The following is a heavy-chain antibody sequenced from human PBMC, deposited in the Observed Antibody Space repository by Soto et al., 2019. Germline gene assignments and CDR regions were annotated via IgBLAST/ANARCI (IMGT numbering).Heavy chain of an antibody. V-gene: IGHV4-39*01. CDR3: ARPYSYYYGSGTYNWFDP. CDR1: GGSISSSSYY. J-gene: IGHJ5*02. D-gene: IGHD3-10*01. Sequence: PSETLSLTCTVSGGSISSSSYYWGWIRQPPGKGLEWIGSIYYSGSTYYNPSLKSRVTISVDTSKNQFSLKLSSVTAADTAVYYCARPYSYYYGSGTYNWFDPWGQGTLVTVSS. CDR2: IYYSGST.